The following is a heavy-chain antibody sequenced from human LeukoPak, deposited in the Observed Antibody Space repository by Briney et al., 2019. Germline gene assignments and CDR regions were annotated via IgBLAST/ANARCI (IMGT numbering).Heavy chain of an antibody. V-gene: IGHV1-2*02. J-gene: IGHJ4*02. CDR3: ARDPDYYDSSGYLQHYFDY. CDR1: GYTFTGYY. D-gene: IGHD3-22*01. Sequence: GASVKVSCKASGYTFTGYYMHWVRQAPGQGLEWMGWINPNSGGTNYAQKFQGRVTMTRDTSISTAYMELSRLRSDDTAVYYCARDPDYYDSSGYLQHYFDYWGQGTLVTVSS. CDR2: INPNSGGT.